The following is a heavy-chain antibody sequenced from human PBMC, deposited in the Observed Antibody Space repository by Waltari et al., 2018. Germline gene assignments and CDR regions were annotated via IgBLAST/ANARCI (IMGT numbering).Heavy chain of an antibody. Sequence: QVQLQESGPGLVKPSQTLSLTCTVSGGSISSGGYYWSWIRQHPGKGLEWIGYIYYSGRTYNNPSLKSRVTISVDTSKNQFSLKLSSGTAADTAVYYWARVGGGYYYYYMDVWGKGTTVTVSS. CDR2: IYYSGRT. CDR1: GGSISSGGYY. CDR3: ARVGGGYYYYYMDV. V-gene: IGHV4-31*03. J-gene: IGHJ6*03. D-gene: IGHD3-10*01.